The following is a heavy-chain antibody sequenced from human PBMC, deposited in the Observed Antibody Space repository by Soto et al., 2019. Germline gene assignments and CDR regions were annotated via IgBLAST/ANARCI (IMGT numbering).Heavy chain of an antibody. D-gene: IGHD3-10*01. CDR1: GYSFTSYW. J-gene: IGHJ5*02. CDR3: ARSYYPKANWFDP. Sequence: SLKISCKGSGYSFTSYWIGWVRQMPGKGLEWMGIIYPGDSDTRYSPSFQGQVTISADKSISTAYLQWSSLKASDTAMYYCARSYYPKANWFDPWGQGTLVTVSS. CDR2: IYPGDSDT. V-gene: IGHV5-51*01.